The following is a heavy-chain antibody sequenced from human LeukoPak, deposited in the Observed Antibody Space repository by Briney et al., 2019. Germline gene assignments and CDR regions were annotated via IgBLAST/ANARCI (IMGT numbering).Heavy chain of an antibody. CDR1: GYSFTSYW. Sequence: GESLKISCKGSGYSFTSYWIGWVRQMPGKGLEWMGIIYPGDSDTRYSPSFQGQVTISADKSISTAYLQWSSLKASDTAMYYCARGRSAGYYYDSSGYSDLDYWGQGTLVTVSS. V-gene: IGHV5-51*01. CDR2: IYPGDSDT. CDR3: ARGRSAGYYYDSSGYSDLDY. J-gene: IGHJ4*02. D-gene: IGHD3-22*01.